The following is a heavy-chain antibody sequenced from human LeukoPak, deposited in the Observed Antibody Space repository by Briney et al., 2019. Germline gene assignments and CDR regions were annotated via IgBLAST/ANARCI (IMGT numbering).Heavy chain of an antibody. CDR1: GFSFSDSY. D-gene: IGHD4/OR15-4a*01. CDR2: ITSSGTTT. V-gene: IGHV3-11*01. Sequence: PWGSLRLSCSASGFSFSDSYMSWFRLSPEKGLGWIAYITSSGTTTEYADSVKGRFTISRVNAKNSLYLQMNSLRPEDTAVYYCGRDPDYGDPYWGQGTLVTVSS. J-gene: IGHJ4*02. CDR3: GRDPDYGDPY.